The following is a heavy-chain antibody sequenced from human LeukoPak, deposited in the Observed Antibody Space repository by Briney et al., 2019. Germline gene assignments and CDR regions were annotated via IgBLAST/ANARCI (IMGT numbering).Heavy chain of an antibody. CDR1: GFTFSSYW. V-gene: IGHV3-7*01. CDR2: IKQDVSEK. CDR3: ARDNTFGELVDY. J-gene: IGHJ4*02. Sequence: GSLRLPCPASGFTFSSYWMSWVRKAPGKGLEWVVNIKQDVSEKYYVDSAKGRFTISRDNAKNSLYLQMNSLRAEDTAVYYCARDNTFGELVDYWGQGTLVTVSS. D-gene: IGHD3-10*01.